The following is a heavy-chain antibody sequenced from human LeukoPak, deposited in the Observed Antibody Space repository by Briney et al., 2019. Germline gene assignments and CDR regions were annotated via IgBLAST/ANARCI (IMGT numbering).Heavy chain of an antibody. CDR2: IHTSGST. D-gene: IGHD4-17*01. CDR1: GGSISTYY. J-gene: IGHJ4*02. V-gene: IGHV4-4*07. CDR3: ASGTTVTNFAY. Sequence: SETLSLTCTVSGGSISTYYWSWIRQPAGKGLEWIGRIHTSGSTNYNPSFKSRVTMSVDTSKNQFSLKLTSVTAADTAVYYCASGTTVTNFAYWGQGTLVTVSS.